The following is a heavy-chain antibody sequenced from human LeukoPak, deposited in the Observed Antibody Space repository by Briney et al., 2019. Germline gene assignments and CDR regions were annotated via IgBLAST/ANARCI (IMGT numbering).Heavy chain of an antibody. CDR1: GYSISSGYY. CDR2: IYHSGST. CDR3: ARQTYSGSTPTFDY. Sequence: SETLSLTCVVSGYSISSGYYWGWIRQPPGKGLEWIGSIYHSGSTYYNPSLKSRVTISVDTSKNQFSLKPSSVTAADTAVYYCARQTYSGSTPTFDYWGQGTLVTVSS. J-gene: IGHJ4*02. V-gene: IGHV4-38-2*01. D-gene: IGHD1-26*01.